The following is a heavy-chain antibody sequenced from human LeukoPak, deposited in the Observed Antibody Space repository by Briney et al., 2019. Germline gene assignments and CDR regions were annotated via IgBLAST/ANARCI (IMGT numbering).Heavy chain of an antibody. Sequence: SVKVPCKDSGGTFSSYAISWVRQAPGQGLEWMGGIIPIFGTANYAQKFQGRVTITTDESTSTAYMELSSLRSEDTAVYYCAEGFLGYYYMDVWGKGTTVTVSS. D-gene: IGHD3-3*01. CDR3: AEGFLGYYYMDV. CDR1: GGTFSSYA. J-gene: IGHJ6*03. CDR2: IIPIFGTA. V-gene: IGHV1-69*05.